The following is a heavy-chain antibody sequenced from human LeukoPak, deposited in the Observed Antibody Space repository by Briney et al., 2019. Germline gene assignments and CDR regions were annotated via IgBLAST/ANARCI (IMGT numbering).Heavy chain of an antibody. CDR2: INHSGST. Sequence: SETLSLTCAVYGGSFSGYYWSWIRQPPGKGLEWIGEINHSGSTNYNPSLKSRVTISVDTSKNQFSLKLSSVTAADTAVYYCARETSCSGGSCYSYYYYYTDVWGKGTTVTVSS. J-gene: IGHJ6*03. CDR1: GGSFSGYY. V-gene: IGHV4-34*01. CDR3: ARETSCSGGSCYSYYYYYTDV. D-gene: IGHD2-15*01.